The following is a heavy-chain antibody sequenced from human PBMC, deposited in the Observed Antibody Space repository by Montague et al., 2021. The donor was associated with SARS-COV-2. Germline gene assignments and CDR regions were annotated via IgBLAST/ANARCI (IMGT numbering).Heavy chain of an antibody. V-gene: IGHV4-59*08. CDR1: GGSISSYY. J-gene: IGHJ5*02. Sequence: SETLSLTCTVSGGSISSYYWSWIRQPPGKGLEWIGYIYYSGSTNYNPSLESRVTLSVDTSKNQFSLKLSSVTAADTAVYYCARLEAGDCSGGSCYSSWFDPWGQGTLVTVSS. D-gene: IGHD2-15*01. CDR2: IYYSGST. CDR3: ARLEAGDCSGGSCYSSWFDP.